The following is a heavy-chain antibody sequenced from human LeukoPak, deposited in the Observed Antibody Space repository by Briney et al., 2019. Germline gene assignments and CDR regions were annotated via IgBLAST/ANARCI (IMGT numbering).Heavy chain of an antibody. D-gene: IGHD3-16*01. CDR2: INHNGNVN. Sequence: GGSLRLSCAASGFTFSSYWMNWARQAPGKWREWVASINHNGNVNYYVDSVKGRFTISRDNAKNSLYLQMSNLRGEDTAVCFCARGGGLDVWGQGATVTVSS. J-gene: IGHJ6*02. CDR1: GFTFSSYW. CDR3: ARGGGLDV. V-gene: IGHV3-7*03.